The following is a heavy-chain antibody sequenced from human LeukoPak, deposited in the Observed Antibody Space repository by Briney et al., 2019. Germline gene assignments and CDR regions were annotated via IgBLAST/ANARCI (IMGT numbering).Heavy chain of an antibody. V-gene: IGHV4-61*01. CDR1: GASISSGTYY. Sequence: SQTLSLTCTVSGASISSGTYYWSWIRQPPGKGLEWIGYIYYSGSTNYNPSLKSRVTISVDKSKNQFSLKLSSVTAADTAVYYCARDNYYGSGATFDIWGQGTMVTVSS. J-gene: IGHJ3*02. CDR3: ARDNYYGSGATFDI. CDR2: IYYSGST. D-gene: IGHD3-10*01.